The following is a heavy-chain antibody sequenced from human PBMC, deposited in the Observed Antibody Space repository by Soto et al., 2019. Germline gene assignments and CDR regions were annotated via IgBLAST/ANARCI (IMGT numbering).Heavy chain of an antibody. CDR2: IYYSGST. CDR1: GGSISSGGYY. CDR3: ARHFSVDYFDY. Sequence: TLSLTCTVSGGSISSGGYYWSWIRQHPGKGLEWIGYIYYSGSTYYNPSLKSRVTISVDTSKNQFSLKLNSVTAADTAVYYCARHFSVDYFDYWGQGALVTVSS. J-gene: IGHJ4*02. V-gene: IGHV4-31*03.